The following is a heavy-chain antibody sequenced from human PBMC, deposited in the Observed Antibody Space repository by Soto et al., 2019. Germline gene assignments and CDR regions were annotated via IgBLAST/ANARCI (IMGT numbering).Heavy chain of an antibody. J-gene: IGHJ5*02. CDR3: ARPVYSSSWYLMWFDP. D-gene: IGHD6-13*01. CDR1: GFTFSNYA. V-gene: IGHV3-23*01. CDR2: IRGSATTT. Sequence: GGSLRLSCVASGFTFSNYAMSWVRQAPGKGLEWVSAIRGSATTTYYADSVKGRFTISRDNSKNTLYLQMNSLRAEDTAVYYCARPVYSSSWYLMWFDPWGQGTLVTVSS.